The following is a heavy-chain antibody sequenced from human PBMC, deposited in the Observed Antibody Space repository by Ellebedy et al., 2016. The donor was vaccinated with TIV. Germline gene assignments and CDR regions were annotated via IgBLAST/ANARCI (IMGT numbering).Heavy chain of an antibody. Sequence: MPSETLSLTCTVSGDSISSYYWSWIRQPPGKGLEWIGHIYYSGSAYYNPSLKSRVTVSVDTSKNQFSLNLSSVTAADTAVYYCARDPALPRGRFDTWGQGTLVTVSS. CDR3: ARDPALPRGRFDT. CDR2: IYYSGSA. J-gene: IGHJ5*02. V-gene: IGHV4-59*12. CDR1: GDSISSYY.